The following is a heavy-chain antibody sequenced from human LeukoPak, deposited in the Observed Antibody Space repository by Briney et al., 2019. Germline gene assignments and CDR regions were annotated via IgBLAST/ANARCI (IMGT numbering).Heavy chain of an antibody. V-gene: IGHV3-21*01. J-gene: IGHJ4*02. D-gene: IGHD6-19*01. Sequence: GGSLRLSCAASGFTFSTSWMHWVRQAPGKGLEWVSSITSTSSYIYYADSLKGRFTVSRDNAKNSLYLQMNSLRAEDTAIYYCARGYGSGWYGYFDYWGQGSLVTVSS. CDR1: GFTFSTSW. CDR2: ITSTSSYI. CDR3: ARGYGSGWYGYFDY.